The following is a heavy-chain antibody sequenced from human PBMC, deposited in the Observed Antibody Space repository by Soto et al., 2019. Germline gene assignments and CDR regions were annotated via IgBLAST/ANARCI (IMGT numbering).Heavy chain of an antibody. V-gene: IGHV1-3*01. Sequence: QVQLVQSGAEVKKPEASVRVSCKPSGYTLTNYAIHWVRQAAGQRLEWLGWIDPGSGKATYSQKFQGRIIISRDNSASTFYMDLSSLTSEDTAVYFCTRDLNGGNPFDYWGQGALVTVSS. D-gene: IGHD2-8*01. J-gene: IGHJ4*02. CDR2: IDPGSGKA. CDR3: TRDLNGGNPFDY. CDR1: GYTLTNYA.